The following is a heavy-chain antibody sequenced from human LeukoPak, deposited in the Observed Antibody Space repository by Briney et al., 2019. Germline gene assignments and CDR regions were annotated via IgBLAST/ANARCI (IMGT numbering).Heavy chain of an antibody. J-gene: IGHJ4*02. CDR2: IKEDGNEK. Sequence: PGGSLRLSCAASGFTFSSYWMSWVRQAPGKGLEWVANIKEDGNEKYYVDSVKGRFTISRDNAKNSLYLQMNSLRGEDTAVYYCARDGGWLFPFDYWSQGTLVTVSS. V-gene: IGHV3-7*01. CDR1: GFTFSSYW. CDR3: ARDGGWLFPFDY. D-gene: IGHD3-9*01.